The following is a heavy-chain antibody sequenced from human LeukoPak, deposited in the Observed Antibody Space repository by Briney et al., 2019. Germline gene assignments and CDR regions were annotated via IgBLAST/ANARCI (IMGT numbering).Heavy chain of an antibody. V-gene: IGHV3-30-3*01. Sequence: PGRSLRLSCAASGFSFSSCSMHWVRQAPGKGLEWVAAISSDGSSEHYADSVKGRFTISRDQSKNTVWLQMNSLIPEDTAVYYCGRQYRHGHLSDYWGQGTLVTVSS. CDR1: GFSFSSCS. CDR2: ISSDGSSE. J-gene: IGHJ4*02. CDR3: GRQYRHGHLSDY. D-gene: IGHD5-18*01.